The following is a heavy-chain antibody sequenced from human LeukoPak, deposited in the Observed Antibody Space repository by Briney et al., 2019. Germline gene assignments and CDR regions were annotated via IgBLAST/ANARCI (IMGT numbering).Heavy chain of an antibody. CDR2: IRSDGSNK. D-gene: IGHD1-26*01. J-gene: IGHJ4*02. V-gene: IGHV3-30*02. CDR3: AKGGVSGTSYFDF. Sequence: PGGSLRLSCAASGFTLNNYAMHWVRQAPGKGLEWVTFIRSDGSNKYYADSVKGRFTISRDISKNTLYLQMNSLRAEDTAVYYCAKGGVSGTSYFDFWGQGTLVTVSS. CDR1: GFTLNNYA.